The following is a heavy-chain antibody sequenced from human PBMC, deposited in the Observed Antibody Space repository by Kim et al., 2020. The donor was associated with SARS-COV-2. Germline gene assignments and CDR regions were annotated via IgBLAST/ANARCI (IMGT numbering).Heavy chain of an antibody. CDR1: GFTFSSYW. J-gene: IGHJ5*02. Sequence: GGSLRLSCAASGFTFSSYWMSWVRQAPGKGLEWVANIKQDGSEKYYVDSVKGRFTISRDNAKNSLYLQMNSLRAEDTAVYYCARDKSVRGVFSPPNLNWFDPWGQGTLVTVSS. V-gene: IGHV3-7*03. CDR2: IKQDGSEK. CDR3: ARDKSVRGVFSPPNLNWFDP. D-gene: IGHD3-10*01.